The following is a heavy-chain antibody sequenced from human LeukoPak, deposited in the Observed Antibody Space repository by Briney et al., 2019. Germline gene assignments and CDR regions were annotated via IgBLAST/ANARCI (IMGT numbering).Heavy chain of an antibody. CDR1: GFTFSSYA. Sequence: PGGSLRLSCAASGFTFSSYAMHWVRQAPGKGLEWVSVIYSGGSTYYADSVRGRFTISRDNSKNTLYLQMNSLRAEDTAVYYCARGIEADDYWGQGTLVTVSS. CDR3: ARGIEADDY. V-gene: IGHV3-66*01. D-gene: IGHD2-15*01. CDR2: IYSGGST. J-gene: IGHJ4*02.